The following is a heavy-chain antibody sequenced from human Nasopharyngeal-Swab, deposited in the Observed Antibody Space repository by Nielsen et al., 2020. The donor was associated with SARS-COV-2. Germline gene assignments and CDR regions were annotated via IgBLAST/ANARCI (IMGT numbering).Heavy chain of an antibody. Sequence: SVKVHCKACGGSDRRDAISGGRQAPGQGRERMGGIIPIFGTANYAQKFQGRVTITADESTSTAYMELSSLRSEDTAVYYCSRDLWRRAARDYYYYGMDVWGQGTTVTVSS. CDR1: GGSDRRDA. CDR2: IIPIFGTA. D-gene: IGHD3-3*01. CDR3: SRDLWRRAARDYYYYGMDV. J-gene: IGHJ6*02. V-gene: IGHV1-69*13.